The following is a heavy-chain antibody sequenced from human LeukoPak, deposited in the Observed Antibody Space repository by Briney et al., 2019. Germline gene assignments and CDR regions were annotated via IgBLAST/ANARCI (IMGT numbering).Heavy chain of an antibody. D-gene: IGHD3-10*01. CDR3: ARKDYYGSGSNDY. J-gene: IGHJ4*02. Sequence: SETLSLTCAVFGGSFGNYYWSWVRQSPGKGLEWIGEIQSSGTTNYNPSLKSRVTISLDVSKNQFSLKLTSVTAADTAVYYCARKDYYGSGSNDYWGQGTLVTVSS. CDR2: IQSSGTT. CDR1: GGSFGNYY. V-gene: IGHV4-34*01.